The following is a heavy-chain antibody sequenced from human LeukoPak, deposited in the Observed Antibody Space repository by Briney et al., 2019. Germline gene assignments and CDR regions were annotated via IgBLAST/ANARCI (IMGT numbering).Heavy chain of an antibody. CDR2: IYTSGNT. CDR1: GGSLSSYY. D-gene: IGHD3-16*01. Sequence: SETLSLTCTVSGGSLSSYYWSWIRQPAGKGLEWIGRIYTSGNTNYNPSLKSRVTMFGETSKNPFSLRLSFGTGADTAVYYWARDGGSSYYYYYRDVGGKGTTVTVSS. J-gene: IGHJ6*03. CDR3: ARDGGSSYYYYYRDV. V-gene: IGHV4-4*07.